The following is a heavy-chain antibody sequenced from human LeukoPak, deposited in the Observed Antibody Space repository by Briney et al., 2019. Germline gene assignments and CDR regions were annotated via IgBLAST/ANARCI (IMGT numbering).Heavy chain of an antibody. J-gene: IGHJ4*02. D-gene: IGHD6-13*01. CDR1: GFTFSSYG. V-gene: IGHV3-33*01. Sequence: GRSLRLSCAASGFTFSSYGMHWVRQAPGKGLEWVAVIWYDGSNKYYADSVKGRFTISRDNSKNTLYLQMNSLRAEDTAVYYCARDGASASSSWYEGGYYFDYWGQGTLVTVSS. CDR2: IWYDGSNK. CDR3: ARDGASASSSWYEGGYYFDY.